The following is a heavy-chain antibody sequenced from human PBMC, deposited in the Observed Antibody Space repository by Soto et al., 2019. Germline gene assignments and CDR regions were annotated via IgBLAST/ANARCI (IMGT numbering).Heavy chain of an antibody. CDR3: ARDFKISGGHYGSLNYYYGMDV. V-gene: IGHV3-30-3*01. CDR2: ISYDGSNK. J-gene: IGHJ6*02. CDR1: GFTFSSYA. D-gene: IGHD3-10*01. Sequence: LRLSCAASGFTFSSYAMHWVRQAPGKGLEWVAVISYDGSNKYYADSVKGRFTISRDNSKNTLYLQMNSLRAEDTAVYYCARDFKISGGHYGSLNYYYGMDVWGQGTTVTVSS.